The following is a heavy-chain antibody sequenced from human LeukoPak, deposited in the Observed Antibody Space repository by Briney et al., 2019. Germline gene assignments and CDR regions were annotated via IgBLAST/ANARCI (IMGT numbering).Heavy chain of an antibody. V-gene: IGHV3-23*01. CDR2: ISGSGGST. D-gene: IGHD3-9*01. J-gene: IGHJ4*02. Sequence: GGSLRLSWAASGFTFSSYAMSWVRQAPGKGLEWVSAISGSGGSTYYADSVKGRFTISRDNSKNTLYLQMNSLRAEDTAVYYCAKDQGYDILTGYSLFDYWGQGTLVTVSS. CDR1: GFTFSSYA. CDR3: AKDQGYDILTGYSLFDY.